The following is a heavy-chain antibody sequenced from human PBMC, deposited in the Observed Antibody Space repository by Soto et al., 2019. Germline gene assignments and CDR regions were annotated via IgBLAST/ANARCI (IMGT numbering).Heavy chain of an antibody. J-gene: IGHJ6*02. CDR2: ISYDGSNK. CDR1: GFTFSSYA. Sequence: GGSLRLSCAASGFTFSSYAMHWVRQAPGKGLEWVAVISYDGSNKYYADSVKGRFTISRDNSKNTLYLQMNSLRAEDTAVYYCARGDNGPGIAVAGAYYYGMDVWGQGTTVTVSS. CDR3: ARGDNGPGIAVAGAYYYGMDV. V-gene: IGHV3-30-3*01. D-gene: IGHD6-19*01.